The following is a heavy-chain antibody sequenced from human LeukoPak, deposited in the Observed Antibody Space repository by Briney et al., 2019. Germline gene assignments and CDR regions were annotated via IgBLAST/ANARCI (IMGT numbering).Heavy chain of an antibody. CDR3: ARDIFRRANYDSWSGKD. V-gene: IGHV3-21*01. CDR1: GFTFSNYA. J-gene: IGHJ1*01. D-gene: IGHD3-3*01. Sequence: GGSLRLSCAAPGFTFSNYAMSWVRQAPGKGLEWVSSISSSSSYIYYADPVKGRFTISRDNAKNSLYLQMNSLRAEDTAVYYCARDIFRRANYDSWSGKDWGQGPWSPSPQ. CDR2: ISSSSSYI.